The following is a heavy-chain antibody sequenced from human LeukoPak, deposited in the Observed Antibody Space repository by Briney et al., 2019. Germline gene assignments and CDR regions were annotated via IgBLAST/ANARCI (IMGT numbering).Heavy chain of an antibody. V-gene: IGHV3-30-3*01. Sequence: PGGSLRLSCAASGFTFSSYAMSWVRQAPGKGLEWVAVISYDGSNKYYADSVKGRFTISRDNSKNTLYLQMNSLRAEDTAVYYCARVVGATWGLFDYWGQGTLVTVSS. CDR1: GFTFSSYA. CDR2: ISYDGSNK. CDR3: ARVVGATWGLFDY. D-gene: IGHD1-26*01. J-gene: IGHJ4*02.